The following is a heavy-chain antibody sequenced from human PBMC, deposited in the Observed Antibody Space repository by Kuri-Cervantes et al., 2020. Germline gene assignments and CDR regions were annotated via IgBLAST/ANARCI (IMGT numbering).Heavy chain of an antibody. CDR1: GFTFSNAW. CDR2: IKSKTDGGTT. Sequence: GGSLRLSCAASGFTFSNAWMSWVRQAPGKGLEWVGRIKSKTDGGTTDYAAPVKGRFTISRDDSKNTLYLQMNSLKTEDTAVYYCQNTGFGELFNYYYYYGMDVWGQGTTVTVSS. CDR3: QNTGFGELFNYYYYYGMDV. J-gene: IGHJ6*02. V-gene: IGHV3-15*01. D-gene: IGHD3-10*01.